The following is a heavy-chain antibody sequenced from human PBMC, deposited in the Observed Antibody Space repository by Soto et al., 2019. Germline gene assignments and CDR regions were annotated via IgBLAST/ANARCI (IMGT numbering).Heavy chain of an antibody. CDR3: ASNSRRYLNELDY. Sequence: GASVKVSCKASGYTFTSYYMHWVRQAPGQGLVWMGIMSPSGSTSYAQKFQGRVTMTRDTSTSKVYMELSSLRSEDTAVYYCASNSRRYLNELDYWGQGPLLTVSS. J-gene: IGHJ4*02. CDR1: GYTFTSYY. V-gene: IGHV1-46*03. CDR2: MSPSGST. D-gene: IGHD1-26*01.